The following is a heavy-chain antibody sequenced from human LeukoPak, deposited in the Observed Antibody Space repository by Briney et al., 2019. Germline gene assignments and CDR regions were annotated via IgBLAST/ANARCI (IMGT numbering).Heavy chain of an antibody. Sequence: PGGSLRLSCAASGFTFSSYGMHWVRQAPGKGLEWVAFIRYDGSNKYYADSVKGRFTISRDNSKNTLYLQMNSLGAEDTAVYYCAKDGDDYLDYWGQGTLVTVSS. CDR2: IRYDGSNK. D-gene: IGHD7-27*01. CDR1: GFTFSSYG. J-gene: IGHJ4*02. V-gene: IGHV3-30*02. CDR3: AKDGDDYLDY.